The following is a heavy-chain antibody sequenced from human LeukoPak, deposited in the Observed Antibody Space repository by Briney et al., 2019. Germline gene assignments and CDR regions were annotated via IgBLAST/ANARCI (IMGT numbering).Heavy chain of an antibody. J-gene: IGHJ4*02. CDR2: IYPGDSDT. V-gene: IGHV5-51*01. D-gene: IGHD3-22*01. CDR1: GYSFTSYW. CDR3: ARLGPPDDYYDSSGYRYYFDY. Sequence: GESLKISCKGSGYSFTSYWIGWVRPMPGKGLEWMGIIYPGDSDTRYSASFQGQVTISADKSISTAYLQWSSLKASDTAMYYCARLGPPDDYYDSSGYRYYFDYWGQGTLVTVSS.